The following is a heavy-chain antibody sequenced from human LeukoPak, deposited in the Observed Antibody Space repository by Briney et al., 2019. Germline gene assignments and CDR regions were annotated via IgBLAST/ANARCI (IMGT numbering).Heavy chain of an antibody. CDR1: GCTFSSYA. CDR3: VKDLGRYRNNCFDY. Sequence: GGSLRPSCAASGCTFSSYAMSWVRQAPEKGLEWVSTISGSGGGTYYADSVKGRFTISRDDSKNTLYLQMNSLRAEDTAVYYCVKDLGRYRNNCFDYWGQGTLVTVSS. V-gene: IGHV3-23*01. CDR2: ISGSGGGT. J-gene: IGHJ4*02. D-gene: IGHD1-26*01.